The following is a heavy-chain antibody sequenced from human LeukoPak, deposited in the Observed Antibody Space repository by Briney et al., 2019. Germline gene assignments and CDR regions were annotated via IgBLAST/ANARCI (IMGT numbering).Heavy chain of an antibody. CDR3: ARLDTSGSHYFDY. J-gene: IGHJ4*02. V-gene: IGHV4-39*01. CDR1: GGSISSSSYY. CDR2: FYYSGNT. D-gene: IGHD3-22*01. Sequence: SETLSLTCTVSGGSISSSSYYWGRIRQPPGKGLEWIGSFYYSGNTYYNPPLKSRVTMSVDTSKNQFSLKLNSVTAADTAVYYCARLDTSGSHYFDYWGQGTLVTVSS.